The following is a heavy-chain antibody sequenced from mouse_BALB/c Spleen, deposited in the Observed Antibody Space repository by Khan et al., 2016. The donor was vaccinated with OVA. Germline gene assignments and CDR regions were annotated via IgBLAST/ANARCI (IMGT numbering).Heavy chain of an antibody. CDR3: AREGLRGVGRDY. CDR2: IYPGDGDT. J-gene: IGHJ4*01. D-gene: IGHD2-4*01. V-gene: IGHV1S56*01. CDR1: GYTFTAYD. Sequence: QVQLQQSGPELVKPGALVKISCKASGYTFTAYDINWVKQRPGQGLAWIGWIYPGDGDTRYNENFKGKATLTADKSSNTAYMQLSSLTSEDSAVYFCAREGLRGVGRDYWGQGTSVSVSS.